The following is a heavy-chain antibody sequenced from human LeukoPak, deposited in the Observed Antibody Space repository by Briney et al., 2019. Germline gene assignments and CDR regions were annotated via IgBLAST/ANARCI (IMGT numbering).Heavy chain of an antibody. CDR3: ARDRRAAAGMFYYYFDY. V-gene: IGHV1-3*03. CDR2: INAGNGNT. J-gene: IGHJ4*02. CDR1: GYTFTSYA. D-gene: IGHD6-13*01. Sequence: GASVKVSCKASGYTFTSYAMHWVRQAPGQRLEWMGWINAGNGNTKYSQEFQGRVTITRDKSTSTAYMELSSLRSEDTAVYYCARDRRAAAGMFYYYFDYWGQGTLVTVSS.